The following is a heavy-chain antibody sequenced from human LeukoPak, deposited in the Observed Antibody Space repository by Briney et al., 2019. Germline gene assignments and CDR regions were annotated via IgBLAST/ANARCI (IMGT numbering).Heavy chain of an antibody. CDR1: GGSISSNTSY. D-gene: IGHD3-3*01. Sequence: SETLSLTCTVSGGSISSNTSYWGWIRQPPGRGLEWVGSLYYSGGTYYNPSFKSRVTISVDTSKNQFSLKVTSVTAADTAVYYCAREASWSGYYTQRETMWFDTWGQGTLVTVSS. CDR2: LYYSGGT. J-gene: IGHJ5*02. CDR3: AREASWSGYYTQRETMWFDT. V-gene: IGHV4-39*07.